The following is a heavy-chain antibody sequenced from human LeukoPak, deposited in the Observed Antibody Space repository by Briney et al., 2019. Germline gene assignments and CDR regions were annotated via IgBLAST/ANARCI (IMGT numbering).Heavy chain of an antibody. CDR1: GYIFTAHY. Sequence: ASVKVSCKASGYIFTAHYIHWVRQAPGQGLEWMGIINPSGGSTSYAQKFQGRVTMTRDTSTSTVYMELSSLRSEDTAVYYCARDREMATSTVVDYWGQGTLVTVSS. V-gene: IGHV1-46*01. CDR2: INPSGGST. J-gene: IGHJ4*02. D-gene: IGHD5-24*01. CDR3: ARDREMATSTVVDY.